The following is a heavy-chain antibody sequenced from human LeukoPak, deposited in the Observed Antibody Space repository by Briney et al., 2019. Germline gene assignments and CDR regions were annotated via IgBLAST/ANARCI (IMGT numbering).Heavy chain of an antibody. CDR2: INPNSGGT. CDR1: GYTFTSYY. J-gene: IGHJ4*02. D-gene: IGHD4-23*01. CDR3: ASLRWQSGGVDY. Sequence: ASVKVSCKASGYTFTSYYMHWVRQAPGQGLEWMGIINPNSGGTNYAQKFQGRVTMTRDTSTSTAYMELSRLRSDDTAVYYCASLRWQSGGVDYWGQGTLVTVSS. V-gene: IGHV1-2*02.